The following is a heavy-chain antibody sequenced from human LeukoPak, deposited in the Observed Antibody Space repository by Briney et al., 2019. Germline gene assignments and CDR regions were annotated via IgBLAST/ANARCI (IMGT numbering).Heavy chain of an antibody. V-gene: IGHV1-24*01. CDR1: GYTLTELS. CDR2: SDTEDGET. CDR3: ATGSGFFGYYCYYLDY. J-gene: IGHJ4*01. Sequence: ASVPVPYKVSGYTLTELSMYWVRQAPGKGLEWMGVSDTEDGETIYAQKFQGRVTMTEDTSTDTAYLEVSSLTSEDTAVYYCATGSGFFGYYCYYLDYWGQGTMVTVSS. D-gene: IGHD3-22*01.